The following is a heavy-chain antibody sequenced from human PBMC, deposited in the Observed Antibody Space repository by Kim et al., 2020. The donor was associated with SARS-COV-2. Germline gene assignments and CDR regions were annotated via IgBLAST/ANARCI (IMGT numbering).Heavy chain of an antibody. CDR2: ISYDGSNK. J-gene: IGHJ6*02. V-gene: IGHV3-30*18. Sequence: GGSLRLSCAASGFTFSSYGMHWVRQAPGKGLEWVAVISYDGSNKYYADSVKGRFTISRDNSKNTLYLQMNSLRAEDTAVYYCAKDLINNSSGWAVYYYYYGMDVWGQGTTVTVSS. CDR3: AKDLINNSSGWAVYYYYYGMDV. CDR1: GFTFSSYG. D-gene: IGHD6-6*01.